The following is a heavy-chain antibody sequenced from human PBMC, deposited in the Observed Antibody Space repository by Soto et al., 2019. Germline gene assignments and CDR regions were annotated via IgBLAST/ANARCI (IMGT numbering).Heavy chain of an antibody. CDR3: AKNGTDGVYNYYGMDV. V-gene: IGHV3-23*01. Sequence: EVQLLESGGGLVQPGGSLRLSCEVSGFTFSTYAMSWVRQAPGKGLEWVSAISGSGGVTYYAGSVKGRFTISRDNSKNTLYLHMNSLRAEDTAVYYCAKNGTDGVYNYYGMDVWGQGITLTVSS. CDR2: ISGSGGVT. J-gene: IGHJ6*02. CDR1: GFTFSTYA. D-gene: IGHD2-8*01.